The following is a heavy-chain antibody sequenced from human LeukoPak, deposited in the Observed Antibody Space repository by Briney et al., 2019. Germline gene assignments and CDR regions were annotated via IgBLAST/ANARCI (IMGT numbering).Heavy chain of an antibody. CDR1: GFTFSDYW. CDR3: ARELRSFDWPPDS. Sequence: PGGSLRLSCAASGFTFSDYWMHWVRQAPGKGLMWVSRIDHYGSNTNYADSVKGRFTISRDNAKNTLSLQMNGLRAEDTGVYYCARELRSFDWPPDSWGQGTLVSVSS. D-gene: IGHD3-9*01. CDR2: IDHYGSNT. V-gene: IGHV3-74*01. J-gene: IGHJ4*02.